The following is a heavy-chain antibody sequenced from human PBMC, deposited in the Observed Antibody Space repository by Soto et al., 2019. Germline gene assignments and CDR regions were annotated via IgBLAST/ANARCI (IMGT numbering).Heavy chain of an antibody. V-gene: IGHV1-46*03. CDR2: INPSGGST. CDR1: GYTFTNFH. D-gene: IGHD3-10*01. J-gene: IGHJ5*01. CDR3: ARDPMTMVPGFIMGSWFDS. Sequence: ASVKVSCKASGYTFTNFHIHWVRQAPGQGLEWMGIINPSGGSTTFAQKFQGRVTMTRDTSTSTVYMELNSLRYEDTAVYYCARDPMTMVPGFIMGSWFDSWGQGTLVTVSS.